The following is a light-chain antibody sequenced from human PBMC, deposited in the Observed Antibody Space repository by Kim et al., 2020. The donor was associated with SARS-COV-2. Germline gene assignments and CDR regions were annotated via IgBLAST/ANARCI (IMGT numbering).Light chain of an antibody. Sequence: SVGDRVTITCRASQNINTYLHWYQQKPGKAPSLLIYATSNLEAGVPSRFSGSGSGTDFTLTISSLQPDDFATYCCQQSYSAPLFTFGPGTKVDIK. CDR3: QQSYSAPLFT. J-gene: IGKJ3*01. V-gene: IGKV1-39*01. CDR1: QNINTY. CDR2: ATS.